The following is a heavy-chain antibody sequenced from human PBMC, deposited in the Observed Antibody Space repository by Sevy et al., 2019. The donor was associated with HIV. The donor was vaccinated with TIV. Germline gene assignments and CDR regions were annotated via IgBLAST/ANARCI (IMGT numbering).Heavy chain of an antibody. CDR2: IIPILGTV. J-gene: IGHJ4*02. V-gene: IGHV1-69*13. CDR3: ARGGGNGWYYFDY. D-gene: IGHD6-19*01. CDR1: GGTFSSYG. Sequence: ASVKVSCKASGGTFSSYGISWVRQAPGQGLEWRGGIIPILGTVNYAQKFQGRVTITADESTKTAYLELSSLRSEDTAVYYCARGGGNGWYYFDYWGQETLVTVSS.